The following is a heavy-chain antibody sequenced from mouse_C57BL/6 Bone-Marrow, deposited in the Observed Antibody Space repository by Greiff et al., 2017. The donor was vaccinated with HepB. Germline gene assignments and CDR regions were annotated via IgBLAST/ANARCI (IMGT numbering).Heavy chain of an antibody. CDR2: ISSGGDYI. Sequence: DVKLQESGEGLVKPGGSLKLSCAASGFTFSSYAMSWVRQTPEKRLEWVAYISSGGDYIYYADTVKGRFTISRDNARNTLYLQMSSLKSEDTAMYYCTRRYYGSSYEAMDYWGQGTSVTVSS. V-gene: IGHV5-9-1*02. CDR1: GFTFSSYA. D-gene: IGHD1-1*01. CDR3: TRRYYGSSYEAMDY. J-gene: IGHJ4*01.